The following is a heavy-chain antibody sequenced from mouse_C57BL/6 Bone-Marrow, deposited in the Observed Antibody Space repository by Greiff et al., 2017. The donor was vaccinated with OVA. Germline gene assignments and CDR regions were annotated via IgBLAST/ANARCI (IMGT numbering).Heavy chain of an antibody. Sequence: VQLKQSGPELVKPGASVKIPCKASGYTFTDYNMDWVKQSHGKSLEWIGDINPNNGGTIYNQKFKGKATLTVDKSSSTAYMELRSLTSEDTAVYYCAREDYSNYEYFDVWGTGTTVTVSS. V-gene: IGHV1-18*01. CDR3: AREDYSNYEYFDV. CDR2: INPNNGGT. CDR1: GYTFTDYN. J-gene: IGHJ1*03. D-gene: IGHD2-5*01.